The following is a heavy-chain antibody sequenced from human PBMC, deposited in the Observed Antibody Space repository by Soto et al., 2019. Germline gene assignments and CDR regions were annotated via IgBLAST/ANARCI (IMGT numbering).Heavy chain of an antibody. Sequence: GESLKLSCKGSGYSFTSYWISWVRQMPGKGLEWMGRIDPSDSYTNYSPSFQGHVTISADKSISTAYLQWSSLKASDTAMYYCARHTDYYDSSGLAHFDYWGQGTLVTVSS. V-gene: IGHV5-10-1*01. CDR3: ARHTDYYDSSGLAHFDY. J-gene: IGHJ4*02. CDR1: GYSFTSYW. CDR2: IDPSDSYT. D-gene: IGHD3-22*01.